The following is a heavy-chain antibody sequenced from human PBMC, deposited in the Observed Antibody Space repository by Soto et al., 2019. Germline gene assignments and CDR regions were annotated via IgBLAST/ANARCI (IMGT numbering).Heavy chain of an antibody. CDR1: GGSISTDNW. D-gene: IGHD6-19*01. V-gene: IGHV4-4*02. CDR2: IYHSGRT. CDR3: VRDQDSGWGLDS. Sequence: QVQVQESGPGLVKPSGILSLTCVVSGGSISTDNWWSGVRQAPGKGLVCIGGIYHSGRTNYSPSLNSRVSISVDTSKNQLSLQMTSVTAADTAVYYCVRDQDSGWGLDSCGQGILVTVSS. J-gene: IGHJ4*02.